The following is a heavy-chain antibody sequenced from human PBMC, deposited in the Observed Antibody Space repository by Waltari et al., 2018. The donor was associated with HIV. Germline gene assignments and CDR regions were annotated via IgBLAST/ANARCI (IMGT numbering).Heavy chain of an antibody. Sequence: QVQLQESGPGLVKPSETLSLTCTGSGGSISRYYWGWIRQPAGKGLEWIGRIYTSGSTNYNPSLKSRVTMSVDTSKNQFSLKLSSVTAADTAVYYCARDLYYYGSGSRSASAFDIWGQGTMVTVSS. D-gene: IGHD3-10*01. CDR1: GGSISRYY. CDR2: IYTSGST. V-gene: IGHV4-4*07. J-gene: IGHJ3*02. CDR3: ARDLYYYGSGSRSASAFDI.